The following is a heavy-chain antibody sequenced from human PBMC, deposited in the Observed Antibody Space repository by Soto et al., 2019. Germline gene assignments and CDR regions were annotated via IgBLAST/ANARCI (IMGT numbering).Heavy chain of an antibody. CDR3: AKVRLAEWLRAFDY. V-gene: IGHV3-23*01. CDR2: ISASGGST. Sequence: EVQLLESGGSLVQPGGSLRLSCAASGFTFSNYAMNWVRQAPGKGLEWVSAISASGGSTYYADSVKGRFTISRDNSESTLYLQMESLRAADTAVYYCAKVRLAEWLRAFDYWGQGTLVTVSS. D-gene: IGHD5-12*01. CDR1: GFTFSNYA. J-gene: IGHJ4*02.